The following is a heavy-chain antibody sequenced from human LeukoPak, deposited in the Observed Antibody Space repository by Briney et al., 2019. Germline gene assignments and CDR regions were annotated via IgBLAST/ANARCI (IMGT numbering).Heavy chain of an antibody. Sequence: GGSLRLSCAASGFTFSNYRMSWVRQAPGKGLEWVANIRQDGSEKCYVDSVKGRFIISRDNAKNSLYLQMNSLRAEDTALYYCARTIVVATYNWFDPWGQGTLVTVSS. CDR2: IRQDGSEK. J-gene: IGHJ5*02. D-gene: IGHD1-26*01. CDR1: GFTFSNYR. CDR3: ARTIVVATYNWFDP. V-gene: IGHV3-7*03.